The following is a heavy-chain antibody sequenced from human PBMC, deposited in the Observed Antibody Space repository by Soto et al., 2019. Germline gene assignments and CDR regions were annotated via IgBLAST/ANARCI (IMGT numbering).Heavy chain of an antibody. J-gene: IGHJ6*02. Sequence: PSETLSLTCTVSGGSISSYYWSWIRQPPGKGLEWIGYIYYSGSTYYNPSLKSRVTISVDTSKNQFSLKLSSVTAADTAVYYCASPTPGGYDYFYYGMDVWGQGTTVTVSS. D-gene: IGHD5-12*01. CDR3: ASPTPGGYDYFYYGMDV. CDR1: GGSISSYY. CDR2: IYYSGST. V-gene: IGHV4-59*04.